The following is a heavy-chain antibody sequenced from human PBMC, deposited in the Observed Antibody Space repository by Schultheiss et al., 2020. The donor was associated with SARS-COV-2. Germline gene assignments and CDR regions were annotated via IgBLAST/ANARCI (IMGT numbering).Heavy chain of an antibody. J-gene: IGHJ6*02. CDR2: IWYDGSNK. CDR1: GFTFSSYG. Sequence: GESLKISCAASGFTFSSYGMHWVRQAPGKGLEWVAVIWYDGSNKYYADSVKGRFTISRDNSKNTLYLQMNSLRAEDTAVYYCAGAHCTSTSCSEALRRYYGVDVWGRGTTVTVSS. V-gene: IGHV3-33*01. CDR3: AGAHCTSTSCSEALRRYYGVDV. D-gene: IGHD2-2*01.